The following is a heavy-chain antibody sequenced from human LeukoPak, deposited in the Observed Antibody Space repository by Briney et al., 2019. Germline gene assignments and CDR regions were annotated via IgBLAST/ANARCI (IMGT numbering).Heavy chain of an antibody. CDR3: ASTNHYYGSGTYDYYFDY. V-gene: IGHV3-21*01. CDR2: ISSGSDYI. CDR1: GFTFSSYS. Sequence: PGGSLRLSCATSGFTFSSYSMNWVRQAPGTGLELVSSISSGSDYIYYADSVKGRFTISRDNAKNSLYLQMTSLRAEDTAVYYCASTNHYYGSGTYDYYFDYWGQGTLLTVSS. D-gene: IGHD3-10*01. J-gene: IGHJ4*02.